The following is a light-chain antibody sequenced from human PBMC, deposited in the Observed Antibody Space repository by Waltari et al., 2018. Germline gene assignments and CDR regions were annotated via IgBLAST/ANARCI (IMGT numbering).Light chain of an antibody. V-gene: IGLV1-51*01. Sequence: QSVLTQPPSVSAAPGQKVTISCAGSSSNIGNHYVSWYQQLPGTAPKVLIYDNDQRPSGIPDRFSGSKSGTSATLGITGLQTGDEADYYCGTWDSSLTAGHVVFGGGTKLTVL. CDR2: DND. J-gene: IGLJ2*01. CDR1: SSNIGNHY. CDR3: GTWDSSLTAGHVV.